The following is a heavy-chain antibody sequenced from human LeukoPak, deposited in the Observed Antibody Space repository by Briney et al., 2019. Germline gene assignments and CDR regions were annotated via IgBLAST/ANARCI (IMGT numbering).Heavy chain of an antibody. D-gene: IGHD6-19*01. CDR3: AKVLEQWLVSEYYFDY. Sequence: GRSLRLSCAASGFTFSSYAMSWVRQAPGKGLEWVSAISGSGGSTYYADSVKGRFTISRDNSKNTLYLQMNSLRAEDTAVYYCAKVLEQWLVSEYYFDYWGQGTLVTVSS. J-gene: IGHJ4*02. V-gene: IGHV3-23*01. CDR2: ISGSGGST. CDR1: GFTFSSYA.